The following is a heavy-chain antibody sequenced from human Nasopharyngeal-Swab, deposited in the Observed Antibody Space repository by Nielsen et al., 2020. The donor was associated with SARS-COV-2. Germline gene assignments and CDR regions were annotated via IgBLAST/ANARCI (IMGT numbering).Heavy chain of an antibody. CDR1: GYTLTELS. CDR2: FDPEDGET. CDR3: ATSPGYCSSTSCRGWFDP. Sequence: ASVKVSCKVSGYTLTELSMHWVRRAPGKGLEWMGGFDPEDGETIYAQKFQGRVTMTEDTSTDTAYMELSSLRSEDTAVYYCATSPGYCSSTSCRGWFDPWGQGTLVTVSS. D-gene: IGHD2-2*01. J-gene: IGHJ5*02. V-gene: IGHV1-24*01.